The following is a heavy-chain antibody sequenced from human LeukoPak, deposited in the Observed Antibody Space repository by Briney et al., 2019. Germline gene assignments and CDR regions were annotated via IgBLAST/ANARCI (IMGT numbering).Heavy chain of an antibody. CDR1: GGTFSSYA. V-gene: IGHV1-69*01. D-gene: IGHD3-9*01. CDR2: IIPIFGTA. Sequence: SVKVSCKASGGTFSSYAISWVRQAPGQGLEWMGGIIPIFGTANYAQKFQGRVTITADESTSTAYMELSSLRSEDTAVYYCATSYYDILTGYRPLAYWGQGTLATVSS. CDR3: ATSYYDILTGYRPLAY. J-gene: IGHJ4*02.